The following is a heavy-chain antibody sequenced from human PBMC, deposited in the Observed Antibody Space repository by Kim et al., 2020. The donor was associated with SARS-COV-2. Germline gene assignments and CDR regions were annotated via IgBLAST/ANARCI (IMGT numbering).Heavy chain of an antibody. J-gene: IGHJ4*02. Sequence: SETLSLTCTVFGGSISDRNYNWGWIRQPPGKGLEWIGSIYYSGSTFYSPSLKSRLTISVDTSKNQFSLKLSSVTAADTAVYYCARSDYGGFDYSGQGTRV. CDR2: IYYSGST. D-gene: IGHD4-17*01. CDR3: ARSDYGGFDY. CDR1: GGSISDRNYN. V-gene: IGHV4-39*01.